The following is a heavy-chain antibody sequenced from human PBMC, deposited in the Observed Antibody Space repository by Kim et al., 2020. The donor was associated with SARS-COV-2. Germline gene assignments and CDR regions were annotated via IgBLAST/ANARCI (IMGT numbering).Heavy chain of an antibody. V-gene: IGHV4-39*01. D-gene: IGHD5-12*01. CDR1: GGSISSSSYY. Sequence: SETLSLTCTVSGGSISSSSYYWGWIRQPPGKGLEWIGSIYYSGSTYYNPSLKSRVTISVDTSKNQFSLKLSSVTAADTAVYYCARLASGYDFTGSYYFDYWGQGTLVTVSS. J-gene: IGHJ4*02. CDR3: ARLASGYDFTGSYYFDY. CDR2: IYYSGST.